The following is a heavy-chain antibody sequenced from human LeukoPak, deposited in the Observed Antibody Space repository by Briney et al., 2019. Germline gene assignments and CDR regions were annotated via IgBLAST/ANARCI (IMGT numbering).Heavy chain of an antibody. D-gene: IGHD4-23*01. CDR3: ARRLGLRWDLQAFDI. V-gene: IGHV1-8*02. CDR2: MNPNSANT. Sequence: GASAKVSCKASGYTFSIYDINWVRQATGQGLEWMGWMNPNSANTGYAQKFQGRVTITRNTSISTAYMEVSSLRSEDTAVYYCARRLGLRWDLQAFDIWGQGTMVTVSS. J-gene: IGHJ3*02. CDR1: GYTFSIYD.